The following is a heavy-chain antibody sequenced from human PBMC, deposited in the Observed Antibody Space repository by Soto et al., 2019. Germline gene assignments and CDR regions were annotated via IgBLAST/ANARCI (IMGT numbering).Heavy chain of an antibody. Sequence: EVQLLESGGGLVQPGGSLRLSCAASGFTFSSFAMSWVRQAPGKGLEWVSAIGSRGDSTYYADSVKGRFTISRDNSKTTLYLQMNSLRAEDTAVYYCAKDLIYGYNSGRPFDSWGQGTLVTVSS. J-gene: IGHJ4*02. V-gene: IGHV3-23*01. CDR3: AKDLIYGYNSGRPFDS. CDR2: IGSRGDST. D-gene: IGHD6-19*01. CDR1: GFTFSSFA.